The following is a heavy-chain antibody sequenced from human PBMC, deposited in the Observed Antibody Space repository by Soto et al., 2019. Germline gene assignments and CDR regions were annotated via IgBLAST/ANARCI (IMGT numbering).Heavy chain of an antibody. J-gene: IGHJ6*02. D-gene: IGHD6-6*01. CDR3: ARGPPPPQSGTWPPGSSSYYYYGMDV. CDR1: GFTFSSYD. Sequence: LSLTCAASGFTFSSYDMHWVRQATGKGLEWVSAIGTAGDTYYPGSVKGRFTISRENAKNSLYLQMNSLRAGDTAVYYCARGPPPPQSGTWPPGSSSYYYYGMDVWGQGTTVTVSS. V-gene: IGHV3-13*01. CDR2: IGTAGDT.